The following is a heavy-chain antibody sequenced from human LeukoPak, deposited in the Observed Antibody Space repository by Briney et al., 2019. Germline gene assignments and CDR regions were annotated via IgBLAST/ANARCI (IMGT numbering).Heavy chain of an antibody. CDR2: ISGSGGST. CDR1: GFTFSSYA. D-gene: IGHD4-17*01. CDR3: ANSYGDYDDY. J-gene: IGHJ4*02. Sequence: GGSLRLSCAASGFTFSSYAMTWVRHAPGKGLEWISLISGSGGSTSYADPVKGRFTISRDNSKNTLYLQMNSLRAEDTAVYYCANSYGDYDDYWGQGTLVTVSS. V-gene: IGHV3-23*01.